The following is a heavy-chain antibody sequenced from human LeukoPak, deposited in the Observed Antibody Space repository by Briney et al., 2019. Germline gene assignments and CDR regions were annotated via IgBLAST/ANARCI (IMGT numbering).Heavy chain of an antibody. V-gene: IGHV3-23*01. CDR2: ISGSGGST. Sequence: GGSLRLSCAASGFTFSSYAMSWVRQAPGKGLEWVSAISGSGGSTHYADSVKGRFTISRDNSKNTLYLQMNSLRAEDTAVYYCAKDWIVVVVAATFGNWGQGTLVTVSS. J-gene: IGHJ4*02. CDR3: AKDWIVVVVAATFGN. CDR1: GFTFSSYA. D-gene: IGHD2-15*01.